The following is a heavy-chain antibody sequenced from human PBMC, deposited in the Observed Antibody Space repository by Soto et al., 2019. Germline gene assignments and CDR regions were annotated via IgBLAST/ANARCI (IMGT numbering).Heavy chain of an antibody. Sequence: SETLSLTCTVSGGSISSYYWSWIRQPPGKGLEWIGYIYYSGSTNYNPSLKSRVTISVDTSKNQFSLKLSSVTAADTAVYYCASGYIYYYGRDVWGQGTTVTVSS. CDR3: ASGYIYYYGRDV. CDR1: GGSISSYY. CDR2: IYYSGST. J-gene: IGHJ6*02. V-gene: IGHV4-59*01. D-gene: IGHD5-18*01.